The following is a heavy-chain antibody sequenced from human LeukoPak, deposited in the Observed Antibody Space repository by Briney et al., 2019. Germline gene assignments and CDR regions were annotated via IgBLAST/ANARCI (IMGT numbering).Heavy chain of an antibody. V-gene: IGHV4-59*01. CDR3: ARAVTTNGFSV. J-gene: IGHJ3*01. Sequence: KPSETLSLTCTVSGGSISSYYWSWIRQPPGKGLEWIGYIYYSGSTNYNPSLKSRVTISVDTSKNQFFLKLSSVTAADTAVYYCARAVTTNGFSVWGQGTMVTVSS. CDR2: IYYSGST. D-gene: IGHD4-17*01. CDR1: GGSISSYY.